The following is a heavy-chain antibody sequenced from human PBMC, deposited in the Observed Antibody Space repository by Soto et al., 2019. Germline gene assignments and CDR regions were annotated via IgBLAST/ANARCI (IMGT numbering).Heavy chain of an antibody. J-gene: IGHJ4*02. V-gene: IGHV3-13*04. D-gene: IGHD2-15*01. CDR2: IATAGDT. Sequence: AGGSLRLSCAASGFTFSNYDMHWVRQATGKGLEWVSTIATAGDTYYPGSVKGRFTISRENAKNSLYLQMNSLRAGDTAVYYCASALGYCSGGRCYWDHFDYWGQGTLVTAPQ. CDR1: GFTFSNYD. CDR3: ASALGYCSGGRCYWDHFDY.